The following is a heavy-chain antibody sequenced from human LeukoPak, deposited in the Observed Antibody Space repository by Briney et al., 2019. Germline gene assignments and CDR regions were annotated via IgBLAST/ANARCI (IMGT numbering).Heavy chain of an antibody. CDR3: ARQIASAGTAGFDF. CDR2: IYSAGST. V-gene: IGHV4-4*07. Sequence: SETLSLTCTVSGGSISSYYWSWIRQPAGKGLEWIGRIYSAGSTNYNPSLKGRVTMSVDTSKNQFSLRLRSVTAADTAVYYCARQIASAGTAGFDFWGQGALVTVSS. J-gene: IGHJ4*02. D-gene: IGHD6-13*01. CDR1: GGSISSYY.